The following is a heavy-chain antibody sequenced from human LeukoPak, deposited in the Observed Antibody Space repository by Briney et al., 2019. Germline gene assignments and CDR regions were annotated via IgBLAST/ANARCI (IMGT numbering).Heavy chain of an antibody. J-gene: IGHJ4*02. V-gene: IGHV4-30-4*01. CDR2: MYYSGST. CDR1: GVSIGSGNHY. Sequence: PSETLSLTCTVSGVSIGSGNHYWSWIRQPPGKGLEWIGYMYYSGSTYYTPSLKSRVSISVDTSKNRFSLKLSSVTDADTAVYYCARVEYYYDSSGSPIPYYFDYWGQGALVTASS. D-gene: IGHD3-22*01. CDR3: ARVEYYYDSSGSPIPYYFDY.